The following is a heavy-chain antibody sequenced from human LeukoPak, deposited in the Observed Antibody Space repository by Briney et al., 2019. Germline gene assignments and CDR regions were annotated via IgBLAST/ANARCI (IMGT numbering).Heavy chain of an antibody. CDR2: ISHTGST. V-gene: IGHV4-34*01. J-gene: IGHJ4*02. Sequence: SETLSLTCTVYGGSFSAYYWTWIRQPPGKGLEWIGEISHTGSTNYNPSLKSRVTTSVDSSQIQFSLKVRSVTAADTAVYYCAGIELATTKFAHWGQGTLVAVSS. CDR3: AGIELATTKFAH. D-gene: IGHD5-24*01. CDR1: GGSFSAYY.